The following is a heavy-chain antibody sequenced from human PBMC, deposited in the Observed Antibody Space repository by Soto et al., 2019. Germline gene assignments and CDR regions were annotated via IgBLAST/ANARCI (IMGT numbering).Heavy chain of an antibody. V-gene: IGHV2-5*02. CDR1: GFSLNTGGVG. J-gene: IGHJ4*02. Sequence: SGATLVNPTQTLTLTGTSSGFSLNTGGVGVGWIRQPPGKALEWLALIYWDDDKRYSPSLKSRLTITKDTSKNQVVLTMTNMDPVDTATYYCARDRYASGSYDLDYWGQGTLVTVSS. CDR2: IYWDDDK. D-gene: IGHD3-10*01. CDR3: ARDRYASGSYDLDY.